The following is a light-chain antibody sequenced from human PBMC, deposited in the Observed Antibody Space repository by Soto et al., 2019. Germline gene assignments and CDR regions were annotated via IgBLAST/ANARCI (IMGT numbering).Light chain of an antibody. CDR1: QSVSSY. J-gene: IGKJ2*01. CDR2: DAS. V-gene: IGKV3-11*01. CDR3: QQRSNLPYT. Sequence: EIVLTQSPATLSLSPGERATLSCRASQSVSSYLAWYQQKPGQAPRLLIYDASNRATGIPARFSGSGSGTDFTLTISSLEPEDFALYYCQQRSNLPYTFGQGTSLEIK.